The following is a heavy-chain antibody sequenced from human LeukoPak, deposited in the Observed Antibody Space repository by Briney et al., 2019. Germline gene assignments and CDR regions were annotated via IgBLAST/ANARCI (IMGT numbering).Heavy chain of an antibody. Sequence: GGSLRLSCAASGFTFSGYSMNWVRQAPGKGLEWVSYISRDSSVIYYADSVKGRFTISRDNAKNSLYLQMNSLRAGDTAVFYCARVRAAAEGTTFDYWGQGTLVTVSS. CDR3: ARVRAAAEGTTFDY. V-gene: IGHV3-48*01. CDR2: ISRDSSVI. CDR1: GFTFSGYS. D-gene: IGHD6-13*01. J-gene: IGHJ4*02.